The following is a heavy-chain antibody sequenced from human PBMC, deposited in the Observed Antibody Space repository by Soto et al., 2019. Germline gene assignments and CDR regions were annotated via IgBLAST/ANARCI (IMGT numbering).Heavy chain of an antibody. Sequence: VKVSCKASGYTFTNYGIHWVRQAPGQGLEWMGWINAGNGDTKYSENFQGRVTITRDTSASTVYPDLSSLSSEDTAFYYCARTGHSGSYDYWGQGTLVTVSS. CDR2: INAGNGDT. CDR1: GYTFTNYG. D-gene: IGHD3-22*01. V-gene: IGHV1-3*01. J-gene: IGHJ4*02. CDR3: ARTGHSGSYDY.